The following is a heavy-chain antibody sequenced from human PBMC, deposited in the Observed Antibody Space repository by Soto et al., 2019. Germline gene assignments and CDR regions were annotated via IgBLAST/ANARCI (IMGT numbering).Heavy chain of an antibody. Sequence: QVQLVESGGGVVQPGRSLRLSCAGSGFIFKNYALNWVRQAPGKGLEWVASITRDGYNKYYADSVKGRFTISRDNSRDTLSLQMTALTIEDSSGYYCTKSSGGSSSVGMEYWVQGTRVTVSS. CDR3: TKSSGGSSSVGMEY. D-gene: IGHD6-6*01. J-gene: IGHJ4*02. CDR2: ITRDGYNK. CDR1: GFIFKNYA. V-gene: IGHV3-30*04.